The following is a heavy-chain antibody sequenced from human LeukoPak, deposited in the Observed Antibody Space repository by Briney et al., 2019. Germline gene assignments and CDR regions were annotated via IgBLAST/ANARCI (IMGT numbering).Heavy chain of an antibody. V-gene: IGHV4-61*02. CDR3: ARDRYDSSGYYYVFDY. D-gene: IGHD3-22*01. CDR1: GGTISSGSYY. Sequence: PSETLSLTCTASGGTISSGSYYWSWIRQPAGQGLEWIGRIYTSGSTNYNPSLKSRVTISVDTSKKQFSLKLSSVTAADTAVYYCARDRYDSSGYYYVFDYWGQGTLVTVSS. CDR2: IYTSGST. J-gene: IGHJ4*02.